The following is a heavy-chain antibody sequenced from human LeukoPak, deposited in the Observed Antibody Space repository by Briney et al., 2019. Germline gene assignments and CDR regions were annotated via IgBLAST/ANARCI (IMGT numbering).Heavy chain of an antibody. CDR2: ISGSGGST. CDR1: GFTFSSNA. Sequence: GGSLRLSCAASGFTFSSNAMSWVRQAPGKGLEWVSAISGSGGSTYYADSVKGRFTISRDNSKNTLYLQMNSLSAEDTAVYYCANRGEAVAGTLGYWGQGTLVTVSS. J-gene: IGHJ4*02. V-gene: IGHV3-23*01. D-gene: IGHD6-19*01. CDR3: ANRGEAVAGTLGY.